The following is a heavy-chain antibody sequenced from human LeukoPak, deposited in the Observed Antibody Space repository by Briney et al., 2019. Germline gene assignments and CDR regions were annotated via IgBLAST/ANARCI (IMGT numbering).Heavy chain of an antibody. J-gene: IGHJ4*02. CDR3: ARSAGWQQLGFDY. V-gene: IGHV4-59*01. Sequence: SETLSLTCTVSGGSISSYYWSWIWQPPGKGLEWIGYIYYSGSTNYNPSLKSRVTISVDTSKNQFSLKLSSVTAADTAVYYCARSAGWQQLGFDYWGQGTLVTVSS. CDR2: IYYSGST. CDR1: GGSISSYY. D-gene: IGHD6-13*01.